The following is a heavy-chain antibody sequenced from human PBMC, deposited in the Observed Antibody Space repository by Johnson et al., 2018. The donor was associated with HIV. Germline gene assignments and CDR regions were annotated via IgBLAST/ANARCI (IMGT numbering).Heavy chain of an antibody. D-gene: IGHD3-10*01. CDR3: TTGISWFGAITFDI. Sequence: VQLVESGGGLVQPGGSLRLSCAASGFTFSSYDMHWVRQATGKGLEWVSAIGTAGDTYYADSVKGRFTISRDNSKNTLYLQMNSLRGEDTAVYYCTTGISWFGAITFDIWGQGTMVTVSS. V-gene: IGHV3-13*01. J-gene: IGHJ3*02. CDR1: GFTFSSYD. CDR2: IGTAGDT.